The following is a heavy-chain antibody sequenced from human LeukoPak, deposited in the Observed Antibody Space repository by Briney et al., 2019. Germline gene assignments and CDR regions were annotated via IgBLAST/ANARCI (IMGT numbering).Heavy chain of an antibody. CDR2: IIPILGIA. Sequence: ASVKVSCKASGGTFSSYAISWVRQAPGQGLEWMGRIIPILGIANYAQKFQGRVTITADKSTSTAYMELSSLRSEDTAVYYCPRALYGYFDYWGQGTLVTVSS. CDR3: PRALYGYFDY. CDR1: GGTFSSYA. V-gene: IGHV1-69*04. J-gene: IGHJ4*02. D-gene: IGHD3-10*01.